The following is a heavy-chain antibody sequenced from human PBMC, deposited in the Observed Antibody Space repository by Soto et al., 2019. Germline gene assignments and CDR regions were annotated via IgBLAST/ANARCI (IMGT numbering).Heavy chain of an antibody. CDR1: GFTFSSYS. CDR3: ARDLLAVVTARYYYYGMDA. J-gene: IGHJ6*02. CDR2: ISSSSSTI. D-gene: IGHD2-21*02. V-gene: IGHV3-48*02. Sequence: EVQLVESGGGLVQPGGSLRLSCAASGFTFSSYSMNWVRQAPGKGLEWVSYISSSSSTIYYADSVKGRFTISRDNAKKSLYLQMNSLRDEDTAVYYCARDLLAVVTARYYYYGMDAWGQGTTVTVSS.